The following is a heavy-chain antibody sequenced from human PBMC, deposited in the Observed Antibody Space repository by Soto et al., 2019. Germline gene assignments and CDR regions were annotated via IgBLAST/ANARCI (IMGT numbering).Heavy chain of an antibody. CDR1: GFTFSSYA. CDR3: AKVRERNYDLPTFDY. J-gene: IGHJ4*02. Sequence: GGSLRLSCAASGFTFSSYAMSWVRLAPGYWWVWVSAISGCGGCTYYGDSVKGRFTITRENFKKSLYLQMYSLRAEDTAVYYCAKVRERNYDLPTFDYWGQGTLVTDSS. D-gene: IGHD3-22*01. CDR2: ISGCGGCT. V-gene: IGHV3-23*01.